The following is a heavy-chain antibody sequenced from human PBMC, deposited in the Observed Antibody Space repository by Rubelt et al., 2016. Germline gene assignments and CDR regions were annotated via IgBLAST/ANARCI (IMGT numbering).Heavy chain of an antibody. J-gene: IGHJ4*02. V-gene: IGHV1-24*01. Sequence: QVQLVQSGAEVKKPGASVKVSCKVSGYTLTELSMHWVRQAPGKGLEWMGGFDPEDGETIYAQKFQGIVTMTTDTSTDTASMELSSLGSEDTAVYYCATGIVVVPAHVPSRDYWGQGTLVTVSS. D-gene: IGHD2-2*01. CDR3: ATGIVVVPAHVPSRDY. CDR2: FDPEDGET. CDR1: GYTLTELS.